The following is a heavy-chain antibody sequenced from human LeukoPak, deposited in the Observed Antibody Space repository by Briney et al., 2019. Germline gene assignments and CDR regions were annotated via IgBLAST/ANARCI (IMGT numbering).Heavy chain of an antibody. V-gene: IGHV4-4*07. J-gene: IGHJ4*02. CDR3: AKDPPYGWGLDN. Sequence: SETLSLTCTVSGGSISSHYWSWIRQPAGKGLEWIGRVYTSENTYYNPSLKSRVTMSIDTSKNQFSLKLSSVTAADTAVYYCAKDPPYGWGLDNWGQGTLVTVSS. CDR2: VYTSENT. D-gene: IGHD2-2*03. CDR1: GGSISSHY.